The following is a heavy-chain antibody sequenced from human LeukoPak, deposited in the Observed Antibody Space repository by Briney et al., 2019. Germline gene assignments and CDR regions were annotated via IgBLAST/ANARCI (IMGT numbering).Heavy chain of an antibody. CDR1: GFTFSSYS. D-gene: IGHD3-10*01. V-gene: IGHV3-21*05. J-gene: IGHJ6*03. Sequence: GGSLRPSCAASGFTFSSYSMNWVRQAPGKGLEWVSYISSTSSHIFYADSVKGRFTIFRDNSKNTLYLQMNSPRAEDTAVYYCAKDNYYGSGSYYKGPYYYMDVWGKGTPVTISS. CDR2: ISSTSSHI. CDR3: AKDNYYGSGSYYKGPYYYMDV.